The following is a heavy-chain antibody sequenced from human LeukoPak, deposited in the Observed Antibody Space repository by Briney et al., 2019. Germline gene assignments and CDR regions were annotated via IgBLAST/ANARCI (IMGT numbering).Heavy chain of an antibody. CDR3: ARGATGIQLWDNWFDP. V-gene: IGHV4-59*11. D-gene: IGHD5-18*01. Sequence: SETLSLTCTVSGGSISSHYWSWIRQPPGKGLEWIGYIYYSGSTNYNPSLKSRVTISVDTSKNQFSLKLSSVTAADTAVYYCARGATGIQLWDNWFDPWGQGNLVTVSS. CDR1: GGSISSHY. J-gene: IGHJ5*02. CDR2: IYYSGST.